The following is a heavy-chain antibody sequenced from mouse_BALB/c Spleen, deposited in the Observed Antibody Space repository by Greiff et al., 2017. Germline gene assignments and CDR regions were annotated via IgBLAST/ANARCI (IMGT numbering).Heavy chain of an antibody. Sequence: QVQLQQSGPELVKPGASVRISCKASGYTFTSYYIHWVKQRPGQGLEWIGWIYPGNVNTKYNEKFKGKATLTADKSSSTAYMQLSSLTSEDSAVYYCARWGGAYFDYWGQGTTLTVSS. V-gene: IGHV1S56*01. J-gene: IGHJ2*01. CDR3: ARWGGAYFDY. CDR1: GYTFTSYY. CDR2: IYPGNVNT.